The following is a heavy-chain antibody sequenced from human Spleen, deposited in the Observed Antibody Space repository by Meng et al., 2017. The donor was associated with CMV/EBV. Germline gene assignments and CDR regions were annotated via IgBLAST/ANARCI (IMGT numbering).Heavy chain of an antibody. Sequence: SETLSLTCTVSGGPVSRGGYYWSWIRQPPGQGLEWIGYIHDSGTTNYNSSLQSRVTISLDTFKNQFSLKLTSVTAADTAVYYCARGGHNNYVVWFDPWGQGTLVTVSS. CDR1: GGPVSRGGYY. D-gene: IGHD4-11*01. V-gene: IGHV4-61*08. CDR3: ARGGHNNYVVWFDP. J-gene: IGHJ5*02. CDR2: IHDSGTT.